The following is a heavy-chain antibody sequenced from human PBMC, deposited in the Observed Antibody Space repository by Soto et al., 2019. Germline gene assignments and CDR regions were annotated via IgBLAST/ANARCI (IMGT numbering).Heavy chain of an antibody. J-gene: IGHJ6*02. D-gene: IGHD2-15*01. V-gene: IGHV3-30-3*01. CDR1: GFTFSSYV. CDR2: ISYDGNNK. Sequence: QVQLVESGGGVVQPGRSLRLSCAASGFTFSSYVMHWVRQAPGKGLEWVAIISYDGNNKYYADSVKGRFTISRDNSKNXLYLQMNSLRAEETAVYYCARAGCDGGSCYTLVGLRYGMDVWGQGTTVTVSS. CDR3: ARAGCDGGSCYTLVGLRYGMDV.